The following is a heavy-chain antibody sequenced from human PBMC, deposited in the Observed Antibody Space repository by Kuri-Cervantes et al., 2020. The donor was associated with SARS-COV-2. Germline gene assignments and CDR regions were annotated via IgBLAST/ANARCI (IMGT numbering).Heavy chain of an antibody. J-gene: IGHJ6*02. CDR1: GYTFTGYY. CDR2: SNPNSGGT. D-gene: IGHD3-10*01. CDR3: ARGMVWGITQYYYYAMDV. V-gene: IGHV1-2*04. Sequence: ASVKVSCKASGYTFTGYYIHWVRQAPGQGLECMGWSNPNSGGTNYAQNFQGWVTMTRDTSISTAYMELSRLRSDDTAVYYCARGMVWGITQYYYYAMDVWGQGTTVTVSS.